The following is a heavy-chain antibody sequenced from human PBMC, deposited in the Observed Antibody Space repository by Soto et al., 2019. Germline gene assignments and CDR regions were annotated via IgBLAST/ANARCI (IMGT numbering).Heavy chain of an antibody. CDR2: IDPSDSYT. V-gene: IGHV5-10-1*01. CDR3: ARHKGYCSSTSCYWISAFDI. J-gene: IGHJ3*02. Sequence: GGSLKISCKGSGYSFTSYWISWVRQMPGKGLEWMGRIDPSDSYTNYSPSFQGHVTISADKSISTAYLQWSSLKASDTAMYYCARHKGYCSSTSCYWISAFDIWGQGTMVTVSS. CDR1: GYSFTSYW. D-gene: IGHD2-2*01.